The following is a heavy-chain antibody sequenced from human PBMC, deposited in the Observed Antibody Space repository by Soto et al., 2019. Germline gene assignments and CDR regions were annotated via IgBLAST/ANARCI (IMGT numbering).Heavy chain of an antibody. J-gene: IGHJ4*02. Sequence: PSETLSLTCAVSGGSISSGGYSWSWIRQPPGKGLEWIGYIYHSGSTYYNPSLKSRVTISVDTSKNQFSLKLTSVTAADTALYYCARRYGWLYFDYWGQGSPVTVSS. CDR3: ARRYGWLYFDY. CDR1: GGSISSGGYS. D-gene: IGHD6-19*01. V-gene: IGHV4-30-2*03. CDR2: IYHSGST.